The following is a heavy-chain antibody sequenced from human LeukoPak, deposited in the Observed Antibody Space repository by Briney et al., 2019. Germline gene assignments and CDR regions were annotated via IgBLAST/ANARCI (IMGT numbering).Heavy chain of an antibody. V-gene: IGHV4-59*08. D-gene: IGHD4-23*01. CDR1: GGSISSYY. CDR3: ARLLISGGTFYYFDY. J-gene: IGHJ4*02. Sequence: SETLSLTCTVSGGSISSYYWSWIRQPPGKGLEWIGYIYYSGSTNYNPSLKSRVTISVDTSKNQFSLKLSSVTAADTAVYYCARLLISGGTFYYFDYWGQGTLVTVSS. CDR2: IYYSGST.